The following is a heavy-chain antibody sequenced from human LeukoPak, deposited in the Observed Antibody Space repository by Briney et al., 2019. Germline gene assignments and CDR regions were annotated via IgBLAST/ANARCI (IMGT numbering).Heavy chain of an antibody. V-gene: IGHV1-69*05. Sequence: SVNVSCKASGGTFSSYAISWVRQAPGQGLEWMGGIIPIFGTANYAQKFQGRVTITTDESTSTAYMELSSLRSEDTAVYYCARANEDYYDSSGYSSWFDPWGQGTLVTVSS. CDR1: GGTFSSYA. CDR2: IIPIFGTA. CDR3: ARANEDYYDSSGYSSWFDP. D-gene: IGHD3-22*01. J-gene: IGHJ5*02.